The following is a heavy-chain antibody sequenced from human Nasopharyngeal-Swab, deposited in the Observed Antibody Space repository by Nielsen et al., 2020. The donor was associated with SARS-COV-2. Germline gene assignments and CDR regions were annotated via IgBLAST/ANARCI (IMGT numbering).Heavy chain of an antibody. V-gene: IGHV4-34*01. CDR1: GGSFSDYY. CDR2: INHSGNT. D-gene: IGHD5-24*01. J-gene: IGHJ4*02. Sequence: SETLSLTCAIYGGSFSDYYWSWIRQPPGKGLEWIGQINHSGNTNYNPSLKSRVTISVDTSRNQFSLKLTSVTAADTAVYYCAREMASFDTWGQGTLVTVSS. CDR3: AREMASFDT.